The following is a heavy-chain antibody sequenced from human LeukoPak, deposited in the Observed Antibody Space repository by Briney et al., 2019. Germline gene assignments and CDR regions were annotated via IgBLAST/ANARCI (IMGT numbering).Heavy chain of an antibody. Sequence: SVKVSCKASGGTFSSYAISWVRQAPGQGLEWMGGIIPIFGTANYAQKFQGRVTITADESTSTAYMELSSLRSEDTAVYYCARELPTTASPFDYWGQGTLVTVSS. CDR1: GGTFSSYA. CDR2: IIPIFGTA. D-gene: IGHD4-17*01. J-gene: IGHJ4*02. CDR3: ARELPTTASPFDY. V-gene: IGHV1-69*13.